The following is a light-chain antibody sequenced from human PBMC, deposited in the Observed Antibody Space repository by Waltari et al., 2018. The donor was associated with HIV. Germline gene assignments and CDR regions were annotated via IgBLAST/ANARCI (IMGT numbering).Light chain of an antibody. J-gene: IGKJ1*01. CDR3: LQDHNYPPT. CDR1: QGIRND. Sequence: AIQMTQSPSSLSAPAGDSVTITCRASQGIRNDLGWYQQKPGKAPKLLISGTSTLQSGVPSRFSGSGSGTDFTLTISSLQPEDLATYYCLQDHNYPPTFGQGTKVEIK. CDR2: GTS. V-gene: IGKV1-6*01.